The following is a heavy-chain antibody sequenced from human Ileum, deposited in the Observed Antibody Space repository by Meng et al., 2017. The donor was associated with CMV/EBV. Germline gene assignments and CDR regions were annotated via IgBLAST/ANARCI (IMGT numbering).Heavy chain of an antibody. CDR1: GYSFSTYW. V-gene: IGHV5-51*01. Sequence: KISCKASGYSFSTYWIGWVRQVPGKGLEWMGVIYPGDSTTRYNPSFQGQVTISADKSIDTAYLQWSSLKDSDSAIYYCARRLNWFDAWGQGTLVTVSS. J-gene: IGHJ5*02. CDR3: ARRLNWFDA. CDR2: IYPGDSTT. D-gene: IGHD2-21*01.